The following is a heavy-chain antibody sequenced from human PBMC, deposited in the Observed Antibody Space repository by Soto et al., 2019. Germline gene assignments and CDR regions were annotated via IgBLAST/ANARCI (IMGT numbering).Heavy chain of an antibody. J-gene: IGHJ4*02. CDR3: ARRAHVVVIAATNYYFDY. CDR2: IHYSGST. Sequence: PSETLSLTCTVSDGSISSGDYYWTWIRRPPGKGLEWIGYIHYSGSTYYNPSLKSRVTISEDTSKNQFSLKLNSVTVADTAVYYCARRAHVVVIAATNYYFDYWGQGVLVTVSS. V-gene: IGHV4-30-4*01. CDR1: DGSISSGDYY. D-gene: IGHD2-15*01.